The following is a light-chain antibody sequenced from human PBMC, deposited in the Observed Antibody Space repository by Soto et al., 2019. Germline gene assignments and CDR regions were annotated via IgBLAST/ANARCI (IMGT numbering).Light chain of an antibody. Sequence: QYALTQPPSASSSPGPSVAISCTGTSSDVGGYNYVSWYQQHPGKAPKLMIYEVNKRPSGVPDRFSGSKSGNTASLTVSGLQAEDEADYYCSSYAGSSNVFGTGTKVTVL. CDR1: SSDVGGYNY. V-gene: IGLV2-8*01. J-gene: IGLJ1*01. CDR2: EVN. CDR3: SSYAGSSNV.